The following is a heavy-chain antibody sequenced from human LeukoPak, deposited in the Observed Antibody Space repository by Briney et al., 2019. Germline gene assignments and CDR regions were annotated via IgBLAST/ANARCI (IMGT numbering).Heavy chain of an antibody. CDR2: IYYSGST. D-gene: IGHD1-7*01. CDR1: GGSTISYY. V-gene: IGHV4-59*01. Sequence: SETLSLTCTVSGGSTISYYWSWIRQPPGKGLEWIGYIYYSGSTNDNPSLKSRVSISVDTSKNQFSLKLSSVTAADTAVYYCARDSGRNNWNFVRYYDMDVWGKGTTVTVSS. J-gene: IGHJ6*03. CDR3: ARDSGRNNWNFVRYYDMDV.